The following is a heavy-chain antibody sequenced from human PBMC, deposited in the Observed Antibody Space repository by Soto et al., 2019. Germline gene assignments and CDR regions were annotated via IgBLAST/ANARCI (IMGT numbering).Heavy chain of an antibody. D-gene: IGHD2-2*01. Sequence: ASVKVSCKASGGTFSSYAISWVRQAPGQGLEWMGGIIPIFGTANYAQKFQGRVTITADESKSTAYMELSSLRSEDTAVYYCARGDLGYCSSTSCYEGYYYYGMDVWGQGTTVTISS. CDR3: ARGDLGYCSSTSCYEGYYYYGMDV. CDR2: IIPIFGTA. CDR1: GGTFSSYA. V-gene: IGHV1-69*13. J-gene: IGHJ6*02.